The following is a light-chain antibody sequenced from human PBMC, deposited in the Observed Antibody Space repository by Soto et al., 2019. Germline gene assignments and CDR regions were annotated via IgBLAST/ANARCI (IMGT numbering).Light chain of an antibody. V-gene: IGLV2-23*01. Sequence: QSVLTQPASVSGSPGQSITISCTGTSCDVGSYNLVSWYQQHPGEAPKLMIYGGTKRPSGVSNRFSGSKSGNTASLTISGLQAEDEADYYCCSYAGITTYYVFGTGTKVTVL. CDR2: GGT. J-gene: IGLJ1*01. CDR1: SCDVGSYNL. CDR3: CSYAGITTYYV.